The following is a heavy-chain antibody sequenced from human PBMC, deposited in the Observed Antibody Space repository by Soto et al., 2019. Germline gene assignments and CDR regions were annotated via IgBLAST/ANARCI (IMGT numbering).Heavy chain of an antibody. CDR1: GGSFSGYY. CDR2: INHSGST. Sequence: QVQLQQWGAGLLKPSETLSLTCAVYGGSFSGYYWTWIRQPPGTGLEWIGEINHSGSTNYNPSLKSRVTISVDTSKNQFSLKLTSVTAAVTAVYYCASDKITGLFDYWGQGTLVTVSS. V-gene: IGHV4-34*01. CDR3: ASDKITGLFDY. D-gene: IGHD2-8*02. J-gene: IGHJ4*02.